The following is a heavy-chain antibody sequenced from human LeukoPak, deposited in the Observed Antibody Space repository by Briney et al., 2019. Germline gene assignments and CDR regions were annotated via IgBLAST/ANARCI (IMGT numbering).Heavy chain of an antibody. CDR3: ARVGGYDSSGFNWFDP. V-gene: IGHV4-59*01. CDR1: GGSISSYY. Sequence: SETLSLTCTVSGGSISSYYWSWIRQPPGKGLEWTGYIYYSGSTNYNPSLKSRVTISVDTSKNQFSLKLSSVTAADTAVYYCARVGGYDSSGFNWFDPWGQGTLVTVSS. CDR2: IYYSGST. D-gene: IGHD3-22*01. J-gene: IGHJ5*02.